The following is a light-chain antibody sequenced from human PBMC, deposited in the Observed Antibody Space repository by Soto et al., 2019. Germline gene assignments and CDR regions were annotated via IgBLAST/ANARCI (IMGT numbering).Light chain of an antibody. CDR1: QSISSSY. V-gene: IGKV3-20*01. J-gene: IGKJ4*01. CDR3: QQYADSLLT. CDR2: GAS. Sequence: EIVFTQSPGTLSLSPGKRASLSCRASQSISSSYLAWYQQRPGQAPRLLIYGASSRATGIPDRFSGSGSGTEFTLTISRLEPEDFAVYYCQQYADSLLTFGGGTKVDIK.